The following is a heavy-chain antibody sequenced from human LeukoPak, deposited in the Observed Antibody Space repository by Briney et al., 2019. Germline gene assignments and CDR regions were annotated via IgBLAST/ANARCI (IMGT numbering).Heavy chain of an antibody. V-gene: IGHV3-11*04. CDR2: IGGSGTPI. CDR3: ARLQYSFLYGSGSYGVDY. Sequence: GGSLRLSCAASGFTFSDYYMSWIRQAPGKGLEWVSYIGGSGTPIKYADSVKGRFTVSRDNAKNSLYLQMNSLRAEDTAVYYCARLQYSFLYGSGSYGVDYWGQGTLVTVSS. D-gene: IGHD3-10*01. CDR1: GFTFSDYY. J-gene: IGHJ4*02.